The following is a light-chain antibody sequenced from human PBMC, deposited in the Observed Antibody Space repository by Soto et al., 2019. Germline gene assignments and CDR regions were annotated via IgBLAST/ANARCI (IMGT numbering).Light chain of an antibody. CDR2: DTT. CDR1: QSVSNY. CDR3: QRYNNWPPYT. J-gene: IGKJ2*01. V-gene: IGKV3-11*01. Sequence: ENVLTQSPATLSLSPGERATLSCRASQSVSNYLAWYQQKPGQAPRLLIYDTTNRATGIPARFSGSGSGTEFTLTISSLQSEDFAVYYCQRYNNWPPYTFGQGTKVDIK.